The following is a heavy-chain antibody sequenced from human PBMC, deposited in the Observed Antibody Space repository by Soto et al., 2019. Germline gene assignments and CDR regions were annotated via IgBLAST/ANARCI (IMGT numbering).Heavy chain of an antibody. CDR3: ATFVMHYYDSSGSKNTFDP. V-gene: IGHV1-24*01. CDR2: FDPEDGET. CDR1: GYTLTELS. J-gene: IGHJ5*02. Sequence: GASVKVSCEVSGYTLTELSMHWVRQAPGKGLEWMGGFDPEDGETIYAQKFQGRVTMTEDTSTDTAYMELSSLRSEDTAVYYCATFVMHYYDSSGSKNTFDPWGQGTLVTVSS. D-gene: IGHD3-22*01.